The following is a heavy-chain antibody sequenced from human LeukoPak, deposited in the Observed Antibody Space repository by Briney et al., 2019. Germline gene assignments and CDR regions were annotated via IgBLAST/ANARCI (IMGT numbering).Heavy chain of an antibody. CDR3: ARGWGSSRGRLDS. CDR2: IFASGTS. D-gene: IGHD3-16*02. CDR1: SGSIASYY. V-gene: IGHV4-59*01. Sequence: SEALSLTCSLSSGSIASYYWTWVRQTPRKGLEWIGYIFASGTSEYNPSLKSRVTIALDMSRNQFSLKMTSVTAADTAVYFCARGWGSSRGRLDSWGQGTLVTVS. J-gene: IGHJ4*02.